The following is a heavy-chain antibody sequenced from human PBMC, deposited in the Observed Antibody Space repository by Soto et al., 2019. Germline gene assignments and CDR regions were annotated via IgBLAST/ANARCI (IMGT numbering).Heavy chain of an antibody. D-gene: IGHD3-22*01. J-gene: IGHJ5*02. CDR2: IYHTGNA. CDR3: ARDYFDSSDYTTNWFDP. V-gene: IGHV4-39*01. Sequence: SEALSLTCSVSGDSISKSRFYWAWIRQAPGEGLEWIGSIYHTGNAYYNPSLKSRVTIFVDTSKNQFSLKLTSVTAADTALYYCARDYFDSSDYTTNWFDPWGQGTLVTVS. CDR1: GDSISKSRFY.